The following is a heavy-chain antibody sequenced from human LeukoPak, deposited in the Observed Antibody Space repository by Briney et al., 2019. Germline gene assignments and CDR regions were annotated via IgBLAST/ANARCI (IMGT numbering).Heavy chain of an antibody. CDR1: GYTFTGYY. D-gene: IGHD2-15*01. Sequence: GASVKASCKASGYTFTGYYIHWVRQAPGQGLEWVGWINPKSGGTNYAQNFQGRVTLTRDTSISTAYMELSGLRSDDTAVYYCARDIGYCSGGSCLFSDYWGQGALVTVAS. V-gene: IGHV1-2*02. J-gene: IGHJ4*02. CDR3: ARDIGYCSGGSCLFSDY. CDR2: INPKSGGT.